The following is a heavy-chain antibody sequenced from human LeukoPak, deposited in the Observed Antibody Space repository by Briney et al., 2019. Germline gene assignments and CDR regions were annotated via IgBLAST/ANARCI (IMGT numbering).Heavy chain of an antibody. Sequence: GGSLRLSCAASGFTFSSYSMNWVRQAPGKGREGVSSISSSSSYIYYADSVKGRFTISRDNAKNSLYLQMNSLRAEDTAVYYCARSAKYSYGLVYWGQGTLVTVSS. J-gene: IGHJ4*02. CDR2: ISSSSSYI. V-gene: IGHV3-21*01. CDR3: ARSAKYSYGLVY. D-gene: IGHD5-18*01. CDR1: GFTFSSYS.